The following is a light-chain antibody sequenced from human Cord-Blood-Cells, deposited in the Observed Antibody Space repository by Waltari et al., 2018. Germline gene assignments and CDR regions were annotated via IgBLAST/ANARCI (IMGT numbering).Light chain of an antibody. CDR3: LQHNSYPWT. V-gene: IGKV1-17*01. J-gene: IGKJ1*01. CDR2: AAS. CDR1: QGIRNA. Sequence: DIQMTQSPASLSAPVGDRVTITCRASQGIRNALGWYQQNPGKAPKRLIYAASSLQSGVPSRFSGSGSGTEFTLTISSLQPEDFATYYCLQHNSYPWTFGQGTKVEIK.